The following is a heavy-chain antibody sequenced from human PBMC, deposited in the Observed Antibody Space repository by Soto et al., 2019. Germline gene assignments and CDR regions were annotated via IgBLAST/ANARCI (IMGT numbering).Heavy chain of an antibody. CDR3: SRQGDGTVSF. Sequence: QVQLVQSGVEVKKPGSSVKVSCKASGGTFSTYTITWVRQAPGQGLEWMGRIIPVLGITNYAQRFQGRLTITADKSTTTAYMELNSLTSEDTAMYYCSRQGDGTVSFWAQGTMVTVSS. J-gene: IGHJ3*01. CDR2: IIPVLGIT. CDR1: GGTFSTYT. V-gene: IGHV1-69*02. D-gene: IGHD1-1*01.